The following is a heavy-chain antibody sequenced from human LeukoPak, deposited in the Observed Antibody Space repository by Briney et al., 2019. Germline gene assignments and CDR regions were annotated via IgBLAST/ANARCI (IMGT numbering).Heavy chain of an antibody. CDR1: GGSFSGFY. V-gene: IGHV4-34*01. D-gene: IGHD4-11*01. Sequence: KPSETPSLTCAVHGGSFSGFYWGWLPQPPGKGLGGIGEINHSGSTNYNPSLKSRVTISVDTSKNQFSLKLSSVTAADTAVYYCARITVTTKGRDFDPWGQGTLVTVSS. J-gene: IGHJ5*02. CDR2: INHSGST. CDR3: ARITVTTKGRDFDP.